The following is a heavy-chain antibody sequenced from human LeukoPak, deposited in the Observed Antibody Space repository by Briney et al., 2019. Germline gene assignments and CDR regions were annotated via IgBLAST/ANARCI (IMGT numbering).Heavy chain of an antibody. CDR2: ISGGGRST. D-gene: IGHD5-18*01. CDR3: AKRGHIWDYFDY. CDR1: GFIFSSYA. V-gene: IGHV3-23*01. Sequence: GGSLRLSCAASGFIFSSYAMNWVRQAPGKGLEWVSAISGGGRSTDYADSVKGRFTISRDNSKNTLYLQMNSLRAEDTAVYYCAKRGHIWDYFDYWGQGTLVTVSS. J-gene: IGHJ4*02.